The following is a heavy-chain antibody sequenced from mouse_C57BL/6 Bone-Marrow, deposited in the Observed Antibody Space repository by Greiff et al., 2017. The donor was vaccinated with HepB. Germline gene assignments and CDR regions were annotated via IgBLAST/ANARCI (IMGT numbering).Heavy chain of an antibody. CDR2: ISSGGSYT. CDR3: ARHHYYGSSNWYFDV. V-gene: IGHV5-6*02. Sequence: DVMLVESGGDLVKPGGSLKLSCAASGFTFSSYGMSWVRQTPDKRLEWVATISSGGSYTYYPDSVKGRFTISRDNAKNTLYLQMSSLKSEDTAMYYCARHHYYGSSNWYFDVWGTGTTVTVSS. D-gene: IGHD1-1*01. CDR1: GFTFSSYG. J-gene: IGHJ1*03.